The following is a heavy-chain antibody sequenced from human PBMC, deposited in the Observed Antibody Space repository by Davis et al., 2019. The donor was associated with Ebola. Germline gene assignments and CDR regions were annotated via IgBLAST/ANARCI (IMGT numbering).Heavy chain of an antibody. CDR1: GFTFSRYA. V-gene: IGHV3-23*01. J-gene: IGHJ3*02. D-gene: IGHD6-19*01. CDR2: INNSGGST. Sequence: GESLKISCTVSGFTFSRYAMSWVRQAPGKAPEWLSSINNSGGSTYYADSVKGRFTISRDNSKDTLYLQMNSLRAEDTAVYYCSRGLQWLEGFPDALDIWGLGTLVTVSA. CDR3: SRGLQWLEGFPDALDI.